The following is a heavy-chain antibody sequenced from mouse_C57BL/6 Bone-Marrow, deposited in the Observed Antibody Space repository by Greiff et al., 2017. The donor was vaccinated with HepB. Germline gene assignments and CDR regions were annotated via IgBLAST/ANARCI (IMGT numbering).Heavy chain of an antibody. CDR1: GYTFTDYY. CDR3: ARGYDGSSYDFDY. Sequence: VQLQQSGPVLVKPGASVKMSCKASGYTFTDYYMNWVKQSHGKSLEWMGVINPYNGGTSYNQKFKGKATLTVDKSSSTAYMELNSLTSEDSAVYYCARGYDGSSYDFDYWGQGTTLTVSS. CDR2: INPYNGGT. J-gene: IGHJ2*01. V-gene: IGHV1-19*01. D-gene: IGHD1-1*01.